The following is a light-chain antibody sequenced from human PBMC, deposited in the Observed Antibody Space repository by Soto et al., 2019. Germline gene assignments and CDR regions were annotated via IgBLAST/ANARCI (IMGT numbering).Light chain of an antibody. CDR3: CSYAGTPYV. V-gene: IGLV2-23*02. CDR1: SSDVGSYNL. Sequence: QSARTQPASVSGSPGQSITISCTGTSSDVGSYNLGSWYQQHPGKAPKLMIYEVSKRPSGVSNRFSGSKSGNTASLTISGLQAEDEADYYCCSYAGTPYVFGTGTKVTVL. J-gene: IGLJ1*01. CDR2: EVS.